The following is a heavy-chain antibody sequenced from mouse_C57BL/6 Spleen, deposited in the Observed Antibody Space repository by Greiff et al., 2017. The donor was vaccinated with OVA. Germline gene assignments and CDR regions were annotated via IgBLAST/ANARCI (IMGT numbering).Heavy chain of an antibody. V-gene: IGHV5-17*01. D-gene: IGHD4-1*02. CDR1: GFTFSDYG. CDR3: ARQLLYYYAMDY. J-gene: IGHJ4*01. Sequence: EVMLVESGGGLVKPGGSLKLSCAASGFTFSDYGMHWVRQAPEKGLAWVAYISSGSSTIYYADTVKGRFTISRDNAKNTLFLQMTSLRSEDTAMYYCARQLLYYYAMDYWGQGTSVTVSS. CDR2: ISSGSSTI.